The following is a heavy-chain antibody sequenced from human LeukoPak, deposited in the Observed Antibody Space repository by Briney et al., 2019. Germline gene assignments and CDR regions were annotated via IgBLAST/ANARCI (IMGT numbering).Heavy chain of an antibody. CDR2: IKQDGSKK. CDR3: GRLAHNAWYAIDF. V-gene: IGHV3-7*01. J-gene: IGHJ4*02. Sequence: PGGSLRLSCAASGFTFSSYSMNWVRQAPGKGLEWVANIKQDGSKKSYVDSVKGRFTISRDNPKNSLYLQINNLRAEDTAVYYCGRLAHNAWYAIDFWGQGTLVTVSS. CDR1: GFTFSSYS. D-gene: IGHD2-2*01.